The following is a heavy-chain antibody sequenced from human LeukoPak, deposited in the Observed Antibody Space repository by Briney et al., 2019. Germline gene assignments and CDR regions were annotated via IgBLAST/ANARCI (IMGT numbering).Heavy chain of an antibody. J-gene: IGHJ5*02. CDR2: IYTSGST. Sequence: SETLSLTCTVSGGSISSGTYYWSWIRQPAGKGLEWIGRIYTSGSTYYNPSLKSRVTISVDTSKNQFSLKLSSVTAADTAVYYCARHPPIAAPTNWFDPWGQGTLVTVSS. D-gene: IGHD6-13*01. CDR1: GGSISSGTYY. CDR3: ARHPPIAAPTNWFDP. V-gene: IGHV4-61*02.